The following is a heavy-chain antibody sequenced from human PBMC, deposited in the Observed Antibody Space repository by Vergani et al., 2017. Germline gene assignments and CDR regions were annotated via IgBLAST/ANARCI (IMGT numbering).Heavy chain of an antibody. CDR1: GYSCTSYW. CDR3: ARSSCGSCSESACWYFDL. V-gene: IGHV5-51*01. Sequence: EVQLVQSGAEVKKPGESLKISCKGSGYSCTSYWIGWVRQMPGKGLEWMGIIYPGDSDTRDSPAFQGQVTISADKSTSTAYLKWSSLKASDTSMYYSARSSCGSCSESACWYFDLWGRGTLVTVSS. CDR2: IYPGDSDT. D-gene: IGHD2-15*01. J-gene: IGHJ2*01.